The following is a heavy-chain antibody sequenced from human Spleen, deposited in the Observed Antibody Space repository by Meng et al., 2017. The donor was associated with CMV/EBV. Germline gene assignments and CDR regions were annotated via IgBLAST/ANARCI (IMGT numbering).Heavy chain of an antibody. CDR2: IYQSGGT. CDR3: ARIERRRILKYCGSDCSTTDY. D-gene: IGHD2-21*02. CDR1: GGSISSSNL. Sequence: QVQLQESCPGLVKPSGTRSLTCAVSGGSISSSNLWTWVRQVPGKGLEWIGEIYQSGGTNYNPSLKSRVTISVDKFKNQFSLKLGSVTAADTAVYYCARIERRRILKYCGSDCSTTDYWGQGTLVTVSS. V-gene: IGHV4-4*02. J-gene: IGHJ4*02.